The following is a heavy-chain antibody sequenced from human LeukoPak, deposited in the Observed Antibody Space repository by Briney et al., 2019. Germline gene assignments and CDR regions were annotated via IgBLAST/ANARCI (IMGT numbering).Heavy chain of an antibody. CDR3: ARALITMVRGVIRD. V-gene: IGHV4-34*01. CDR1: GGSFSGYY. D-gene: IGHD3-10*01. J-gene: IGHJ4*02. CDR2: INHSGST. Sequence: SETLSLTCAVYGGSFSGYYWSWIRQPPGKGLEWIGEINHSGSTNYNPSLKSRVTISVDTSKNQFSLKLSSVTAADTAVYYCARALITMVRGVIRDWGQGTLVTVSS.